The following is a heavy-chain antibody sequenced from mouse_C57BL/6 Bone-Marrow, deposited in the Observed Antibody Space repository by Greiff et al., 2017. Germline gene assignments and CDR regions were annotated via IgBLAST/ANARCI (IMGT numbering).Heavy chain of an antibody. CDR3: AKKGPNWDVDAMDY. J-gene: IGHJ4*01. CDR2: IWRGGST. V-gene: IGHV2-5*01. D-gene: IGHD4-1*01. CDR1: GFSLTSYG. Sequence: QVQLQQSGPGLVQPSQSLSITCTVSGFSLTSYGVHWVRQSPGKGLEWLGVIWRGGSTDYNAAFMSRLSITKDNSKSQVFFKMNSLQADDTAIYYCAKKGPNWDVDAMDYWGQGTSVTVSS.